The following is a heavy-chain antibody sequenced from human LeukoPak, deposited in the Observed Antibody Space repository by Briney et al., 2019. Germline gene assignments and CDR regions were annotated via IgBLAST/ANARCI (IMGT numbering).Heavy chain of an antibody. J-gene: IGHJ5*02. V-gene: IGHV4-34*01. Sequence: SETLSLTCAVYGGSFSGYYWSWIRQPPGKGLEWIGEINHSGSTNYNPSLKSRVTISVDTSKNQFSLKLSSVTAADTAVYYCARVGYYYGWGRYGTEVNWFDPWGQGTLVTVSS. CDR3: ARVGYYYGWGRYGTEVNWFDP. CDR1: GGSFSGYY. CDR2: INHSGST. D-gene: IGHD3-10*01.